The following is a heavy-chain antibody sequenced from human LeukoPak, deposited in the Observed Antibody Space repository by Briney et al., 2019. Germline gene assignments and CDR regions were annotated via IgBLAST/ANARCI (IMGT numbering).Heavy chain of an antibody. Sequence: QAGGSLRLSCAASGFTFDDYAMHWVRQAPGKGLEWVSGISWNSGSIGYADSVKGRFTISRDNAKNSLYLQMNSLRAEDTAVYYRARNYYYDSSGYYSWYFDYWGQGTLVTVSS. CDR3: ARNYYYDSSGYYSWYFDY. D-gene: IGHD3-22*01. V-gene: IGHV3-9*01. CDR1: GFTFDDYA. J-gene: IGHJ4*02. CDR2: ISWNSGSI.